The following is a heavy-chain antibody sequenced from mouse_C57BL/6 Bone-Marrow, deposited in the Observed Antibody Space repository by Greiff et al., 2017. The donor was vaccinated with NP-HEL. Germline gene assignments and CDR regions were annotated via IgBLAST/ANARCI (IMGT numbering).Heavy chain of an antibody. CDR2: ISDGGSYT. V-gene: IGHV5-4*03. Sequence: EVKVVESGGGLVKPGGSLKLSCAASGFTFSSYAMSWVRQTPEKRLEWVSTISDGGSYTYYPENVKGRFTNSRDNAKNNLYLQMSHLKSEDTAMYYCARGPDPLVAYWGQGTLVTVSA. J-gene: IGHJ3*01. D-gene: IGHD1-1*02. CDR3: ARGPDPLVAY. CDR1: GFTFSSYA.